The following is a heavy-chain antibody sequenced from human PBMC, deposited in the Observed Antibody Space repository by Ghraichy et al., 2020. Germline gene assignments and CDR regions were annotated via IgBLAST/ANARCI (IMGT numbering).Heavy chain of an antibody. CDR1: GGSISSSNW. V-gene: IGHV4-4*02. CDR3: ARTLPFQEFWSGYSANDAFDI. CDR2: IYHSGST. D-gene: IGHD3-3*01. Sequence: SETLSLTCAVSGGSISSSNWWSWVRQPPGKGLEWIGEIYHSGSTNYNPSLKSRVTISVDKSKNQFSLKLSSVTAADTAVYYCARTLPFQEFWSGYSANDAFDIWGQGTMVTVSS. J-gene: IGHJ3*02.